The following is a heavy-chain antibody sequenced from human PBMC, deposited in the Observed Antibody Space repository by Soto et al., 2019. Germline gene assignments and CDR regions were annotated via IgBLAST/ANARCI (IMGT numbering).Heavy chain of an antibody. CDR1: GFTFTSSA. D-gene: IGHD2-21*02. V-gene: IGHV1-58*01. CDR2: IVVGSGNT. Sequence: VASVKVSCKASGFTFTSSAVQWVRQARGQRLEWIGWIVVGSGNTNYAQKFQERVTITRDMSTSTAYMELSSLRSEDTAVYYCAADPEKVTAFDYWGQGTLVTVSS. J-gene: IGHJ4*02. CDR3: AADPEKVTAFDY.